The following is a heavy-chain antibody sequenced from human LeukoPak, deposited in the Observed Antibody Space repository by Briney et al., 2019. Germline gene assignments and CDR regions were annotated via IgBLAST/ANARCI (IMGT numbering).Heavy chain of an antibody. D-gene: IGHD4-23*01. CDR2: ISSSSVYI. CDR3: ARDFYDGGDRPLDY. Sequence: GGSLRLSCAASGFTFSSYTMNWVRQAPGKGLEWVSSISSSSVYIYYADSVKGRFTVSRDNAKNSLYLQMNSLRAEDTAVYYCARDFYDGGDRPLDYWGQGTLVTVSS. CDR1: GFTFSSYT. V-gene: IGHV3-21*01. J-gene: IGHJ4*02.